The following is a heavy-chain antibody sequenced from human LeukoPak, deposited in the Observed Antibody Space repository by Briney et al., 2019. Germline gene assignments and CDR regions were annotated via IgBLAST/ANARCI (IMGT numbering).Heavy chain of an antibody. J-gene: IGHJ5*02. CDR1: GFTFSSYA. CDR3: TRDKGYSWFAEWFDP. CDR2: IRAKAHGGTT. V-gene: IGHV3-49*04. D-gene: IGHD6-13*01. Sequence: PGGSLRLSCAASGFTFSSYAMSWVRQAPGKGPERVGFIRAKAHGGTTEKAASLEGRFTIPRDDSRNIVYLQMNSLKIEDTAIYYCTRDKGYSWFAEWFDPWGQGTLVTVSS.